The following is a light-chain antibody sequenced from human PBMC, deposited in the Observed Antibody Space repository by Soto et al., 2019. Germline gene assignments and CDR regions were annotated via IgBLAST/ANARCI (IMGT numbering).Light chain of an antibody. CDR1: RSNIGAAYG. J-gene: IGLJ1*01. V-gene: IGLV1-40*01. CDR2: DDS. Sequence: QSVLTQPPSVSGAPGQRVTISCTGGRSNIGAAYGVHWYQHLPGTAPKLLIYDDSNRPSGVPNRFSGSKSGTAASLDITGIQAEDEADYYCQSYDSSLSGFYVFGTGTKVTVL. CDR3: QSYDSSLSGFYV.